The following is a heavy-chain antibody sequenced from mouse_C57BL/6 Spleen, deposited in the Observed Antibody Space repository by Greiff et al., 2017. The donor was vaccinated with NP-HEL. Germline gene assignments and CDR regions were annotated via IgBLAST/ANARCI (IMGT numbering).Heavy chain of an antibody. D-gene: IGHD2-4*01. CDR2: IDPETGGT. V-gene: IGHV1-15*01. CDR1: GYTFTDYE. Sequence: QVQLQQSGAELVRPGASVTLSCKASGYTFTDYEMHWVKQTPVHGLEWIGAIDPETGGTAYNQKFKGKAILTADKSSSTAYMELRSLTSEDSAVYYCTRGRDYGADYWGQGTTLTVSS. CDR3: TRGRDYGADY. J-gene: IGHJ2*01.